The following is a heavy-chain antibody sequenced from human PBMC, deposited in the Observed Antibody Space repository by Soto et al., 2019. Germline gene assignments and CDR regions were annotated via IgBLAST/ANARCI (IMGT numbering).Heavy chain of an antibody. CDR3: ASGRIVA. CDR2: IKQDGSEK. CDR1: GFTFNSYW. J-gene: IGHJ5*02. D-gene: IGHD1-26*01. V-gene: IGHV3-7*01. Sequence: EVQVVESGGGLVQPGGSLRLSCAASGFTFNSYWMTWVRQAPGKGLEWVANIKQDGSEKYYVDSVRGRFSISRDNAKNSLYLYMNHLRVEDTAVYYCASGRIVAWGQGTLVTVSS.